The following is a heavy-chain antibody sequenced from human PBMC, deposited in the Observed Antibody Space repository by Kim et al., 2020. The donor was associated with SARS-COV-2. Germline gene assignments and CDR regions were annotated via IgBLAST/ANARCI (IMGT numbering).Heavy chain of an antibody. CDR3: ARDEGAIAVPFDY. Sequence: GGSLRLSCAASGFTFSSYAMHWVRQAPGKGLEWVAVISYDGSNKYYADSVKGRFTISRDNSKNTLYLQMNSLRAEDTAVYYCARDEGAIAVPFDYWGQGTLVTVSS. CDR2: ISYDGSNK. J-gene: IGHJ4*02. V-gene: IGHV3-30*04. D-gene: IGHD6-19*01. CDR1: GFTFSSYA.